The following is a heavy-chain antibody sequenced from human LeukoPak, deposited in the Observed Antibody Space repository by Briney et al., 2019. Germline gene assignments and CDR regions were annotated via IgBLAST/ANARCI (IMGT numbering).Heavy chain of an antibody. D-gene: IGHD3-10*01. CDR1: GGSISSYY. V-gene: IGHV4-34*01. J-gene: IGHJ4*02. CDR2: INHSGST. Sequence: PSETLSLTCTVSGGSISSYYWNWIRQPPGKGLEWIGEINHSGSTNYNPSLKSRVTISVDTSKNQFSLKLSSVTAADTAVYYCARRPPIYYYGSGSYEYRGQGTLVTVSS. CDR3: ARRPPIYYYGSGSYEY.